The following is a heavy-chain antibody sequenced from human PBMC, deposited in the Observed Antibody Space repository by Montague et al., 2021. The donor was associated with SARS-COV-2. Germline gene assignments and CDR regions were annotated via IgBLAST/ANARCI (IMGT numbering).Heavy chain of an antibody. D-gene: IGHD6-19*01. J-gene: IGHJ4*02. CDR2: IYWNDDK. V-gene: IGHV2-5*01. Sequence: TLSLTCTVSGGSISSRAYYWGWIRQPPGKGLEWLALIYWNDDKRYSPSLETRLTVTKDTSKNQVVLTMTNMDPVDTATYFCAHKKSGWPIEFAFWGQGALVTVSS. CDR1: GGSISSRAYY. CDR3: AHKKSGWPIEFAF.